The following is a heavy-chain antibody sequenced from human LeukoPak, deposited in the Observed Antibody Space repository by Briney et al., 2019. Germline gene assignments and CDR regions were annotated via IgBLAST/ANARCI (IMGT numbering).Heavy chain of an antibody. V-gene: IGHV4-4*07. J-gene: IGHJ3*02. CDR1: GGSISSDH. D-gene: IGHD6-13*01. CDR2: IYTTGST. Sequence: SETLSLTCTVSGGSISSDHWSWIRQPAGKELEWIGLIYTTGSTNYNPSLKSRVTMSVDTSKNQFSLKLSSVTAADTAGYYCARDLYKGYSSSPGAFDIWGQGTMVTVSS. CDR3: ARDLYKGYSSSPGAFDI.